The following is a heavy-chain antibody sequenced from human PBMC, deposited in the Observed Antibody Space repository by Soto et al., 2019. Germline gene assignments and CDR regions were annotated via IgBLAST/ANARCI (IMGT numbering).Heavy chain of an antibody. D-gene: IGHD6-19*01. Sequence: PGGSLRLSCAASGFTFDDYAMHWVRQAPGKGLEWVSGISWNSGSIGYADSVKGRFTISRDNAKNSLYLQMNSLRAEDTALYYCAKDMYRSGWYYFDYWGQGTLVTVSS. V-gene: IGHV3-9*01. J-gene: IGHJ4*02. CDR2: ISWNSGSI. CDR3: AKDMYRSGWYYFDY. CDR1: GFTFDDYA.